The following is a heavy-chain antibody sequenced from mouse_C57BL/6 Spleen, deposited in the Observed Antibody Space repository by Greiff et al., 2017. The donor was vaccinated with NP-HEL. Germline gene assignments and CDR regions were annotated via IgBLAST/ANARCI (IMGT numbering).Heavy chain of an antibody. CDR3: ARNYDYDDFDY. CDR1: GYTFTDYN. D-gene: IGHD2-4*01. J-gene: IGHJ2*01. CDR2: INPNNGGT. V-gene: IGHV1-22*01. Sequence: VHVKQSGPELVKPGASVKMSCKASGYTFTDYNMHWVKQSHGKSLEWIGYINPNNGGTSYNQKFKGKATLTVNKSSSTAYMELRSLTSEDSAVYYCARNYDYDDFDYWGQGTTLTVSS.